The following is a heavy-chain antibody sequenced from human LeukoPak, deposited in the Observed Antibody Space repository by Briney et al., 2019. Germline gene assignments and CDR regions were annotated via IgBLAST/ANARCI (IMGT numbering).Heavy chain of an antibody. CDR3: ARDHVTNAFDI. Sequence: SETLSLTCTVSGGSISSYYWSWIRQPPEKGLEWIGYIYYSGSTNYNPSLKSRVTISVDTSKNQFSLKLSSVTAADTAVYYCARDHVTNAFDIWGQGTMVTVSS. V-gene: IGHV4-59*01. D-gene: IGHD3-3*01. CDR2: IYYSGST. J-gene: IGHJ3*02. CDR1: GGSISSYY.